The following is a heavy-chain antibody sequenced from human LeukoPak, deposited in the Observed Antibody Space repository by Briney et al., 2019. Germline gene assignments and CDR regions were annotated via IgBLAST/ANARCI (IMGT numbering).Heavy chain of an antibody. CDR1: GYTFTSYD. D-gene: IGHD3-3*01. Sequence: ASVKVSCKASGYTFTSYDINWVRQATGQGLEWMGWMNPNSGNTGYAQKFQGRVTMTRNTSISTAYMELSSLRSEDTAVYYCARAGYYDFWSGYYNFDYWGQGILVTVSS. J-gene: IGHJ4*02. V-gene: IGHV1-8*01. CDR2: MNPNSGNT. CDR3: ARAGYYDFWSGYYNFDY.